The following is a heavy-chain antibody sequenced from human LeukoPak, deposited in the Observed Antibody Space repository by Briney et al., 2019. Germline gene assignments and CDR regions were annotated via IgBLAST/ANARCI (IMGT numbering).Heavy chain of an antibody. V-gene: IGHV3-66*01. J-gene: IGHJ4*02. CDR3: ANRYCSSTSCGDY. CDR1: GFTVSSNY. CDR2: IYSGGDT. Sequence: PGGSLRLSCAASGFTVSSNYMTWVRQAPGKGLEWLSVIYSGGDTYYADSVKGRFTISRDNSKNTLYLQMNSLRAEDTAVYYCANRYCSSTSCGDYWGQGTLVTVSS. D-gene: IGHD2-2*01.